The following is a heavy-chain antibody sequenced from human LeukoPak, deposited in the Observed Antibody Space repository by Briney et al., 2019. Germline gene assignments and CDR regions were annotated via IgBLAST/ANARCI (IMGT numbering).Heavy chain of an antibody. Sequence: HPGGSLRLSCAASGFTFSSYSMNWVRQAPGKGLEWVSYISSSSSTIYYADSVKGRFTISRDNAKNSLYLQMNSLRAEDTAVYYCARMRRGYYDSSGYYYGDYYYMDVWGKGTTVTVSS. V-gene: IGHV3-48*01. CDR1: GFTFSSYS. D-gene: IGHD3-22*01. J-gene: IGHJ6*03. CDR3: ARMRRGYYDSSGYYYGDYYYMDV. CDR2: ISSSSSTI.